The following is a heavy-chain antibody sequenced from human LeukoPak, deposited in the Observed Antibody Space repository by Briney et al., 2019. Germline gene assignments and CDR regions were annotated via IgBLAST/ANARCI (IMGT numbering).Heavy chain of an antibody. D-gene: IGHD6-13*01. CDR3: ARGPEGAASDFDY. Sequence: TSETLSLTCTVSGGSISSYYWSWIRQSAGKGLEWIGRIYTSGSTNYNPSLKSRVTMSVDTSKNQFSLKLSSVTAADTAVYYCARGPEGAASDFDYWGQGTLVTVSS. CDR1: GGSISSYY. V-gene: IGHV4-4*07. CDR2: IYTSGST. J-gene: IGHJ4*02.